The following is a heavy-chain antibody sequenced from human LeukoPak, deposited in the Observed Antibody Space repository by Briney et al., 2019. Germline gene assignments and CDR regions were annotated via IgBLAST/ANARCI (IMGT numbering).Heavy chain of an antibody. CDR3: ARLLRYFDWLEGLDY. Sequence: SETLSLTCTVSGGSISSYYWSWIRQPPGKGLEWIGYIYYSGSTNYNPSLKSRVTISVDTSKNQFSLKLSSVTAADTAVYYCARLLRYFDWLEGLDYWGQGTLVTVSS. D-gene: IGHD3-9*01. J-gene: IGHJ4*02. CDR1: GGSISSYY. CDR2: IYYSGST. V-gene: IGHV4-59*08.